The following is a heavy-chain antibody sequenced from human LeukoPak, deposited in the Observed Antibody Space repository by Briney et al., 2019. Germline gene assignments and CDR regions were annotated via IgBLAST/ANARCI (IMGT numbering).Heavy chain of an antibody. V-gene: IGHV1-18*01. CDR2: ISAYNGNT. J-gene: IGHJ6*02. CDR3: ARSGYEGTYAMDV. Sequence: ASVKVSCKASGYTFSSYGISWVRQAPGQGLEWMGWISAYNGNTNYAQKVQGRFTMTTDTSTSTAYMELSSLRSDDTSVYYCARSGYEGTYAMDVWGQGTTVTVSS. D-gene: IGHD5-12*01. CDR1: GYTFSSYG.